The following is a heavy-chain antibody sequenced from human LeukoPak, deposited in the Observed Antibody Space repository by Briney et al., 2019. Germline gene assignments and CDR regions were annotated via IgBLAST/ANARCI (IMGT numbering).Heavy chain of an antibody. CDR2: IKQDGSEK. CDR1: GFTFSNYW. D-gene: IGHD3-10*01. CDR3: ARDKSAGADTGSSFYY. Sequence: GGSLRLSCAASGFTFSNYWMTWVRQAPGKGLEWVANIKQDGSEKYYVDSVKGRFTFSRDNVKNSLYLQMDSLRAEDTAVYYCARDKSAGADTGSSFYYWGQGALVTVSS. V-gene: IGHV3-7*03. J-gene: IGHJ4*02.